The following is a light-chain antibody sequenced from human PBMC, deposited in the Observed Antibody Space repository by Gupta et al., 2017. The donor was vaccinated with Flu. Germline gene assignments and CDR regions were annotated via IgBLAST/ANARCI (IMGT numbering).Light chain of an antibody. J-gene: IGKJ2*01. CDR1: QSLVYSDGNTY. CDR3: KQGTHWPYT. Sequence: DVVMTQSPLSLLVTLGQPASISCRSTQSLVYSDGNTYLNWFLQRPGQSPRRLIYKISKRDSGVPDRFSGSGSGTDFTLKISRVEAEDVGIYYCKQGTHWPYTFGQGTKLEIK. CDR2: KIS. V-gene: IGKV2-30*01.